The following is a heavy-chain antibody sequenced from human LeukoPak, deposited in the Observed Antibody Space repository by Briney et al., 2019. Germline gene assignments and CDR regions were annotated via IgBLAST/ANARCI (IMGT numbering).Heavy chain of an antibody. D-gene: IGHD5-24*01. CDR3: ALGRWLQLPFDY. CDR2: IKQDGSEK. V-gene: IGHV3-7*01. CDR1: GFIFSSYW. J-gene: IGHJ4*02. Sequence: GGSLRLSCAASGFIFSSYWMSWVRQAPGKGLEWVANIKQDGSEKYYVDSVKGRFTISRDNAKNSLSLQMNSLRAEDTAVYYCALGRWLQLPFDYWGQGTLVTVSS.